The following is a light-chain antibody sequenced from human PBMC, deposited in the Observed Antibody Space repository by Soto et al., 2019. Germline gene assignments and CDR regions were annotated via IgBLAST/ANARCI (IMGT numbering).Light chain of an antibody. CDR3: CSYASGSTAVI. CDR1: SSNVGGYNL. J-gene: IGLJ2*01. Sequence: QSALTQPASVSGSPGQSITISCTGSSSNVGGYNLVSWYQQCPGKAPQLIIYEVSKRPSGVFDRFSGSKSGNTASLTISGLQAEDEADYYCCSYASGSTAVIFGGGTKVTVL. CDR2: EVS. V-gene: IGLV2-23*02.